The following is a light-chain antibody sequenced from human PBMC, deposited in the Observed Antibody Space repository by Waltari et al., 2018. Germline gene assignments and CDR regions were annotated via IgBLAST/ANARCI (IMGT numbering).Light chain of an antibody. CDR1: TANIGAGYD. J-gene: IGLJ2*01. CDR3: QSYDSSLGRSV. CDR2: AKR. V-gene: IGLV1-40*01. Sequence: QSVLTQPPSVSGAPGQTVTIPCSGSTANIGAGYDVHWYQHVPGRAPRLLIYAKRDRPSGVPDRFSGSTSGTSASLAVTGLQAEDEADYYCQSYDSSLGRSVFGGGTKLTVL.